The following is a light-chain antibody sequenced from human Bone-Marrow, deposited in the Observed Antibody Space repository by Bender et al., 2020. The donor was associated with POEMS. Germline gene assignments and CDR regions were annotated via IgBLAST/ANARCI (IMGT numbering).Light chain of an antibody. V-gene: IGLV2-8*01. CDR1: SSDVGGYDS. CDR3: GSYAGSTNFFV. Sequence: QSALTQPPSASGSPGQSVTISCTGSSSDVGGYDSVSWYQHHPGKAPKLMIYEVNKRPSGVPDRFSGSKSGNTASLTVSGLQAEDEADYSCGSYAGSTNFFVFGTGTKVTVL. J-gene: IGLJ1*01. CDR2: EVN.